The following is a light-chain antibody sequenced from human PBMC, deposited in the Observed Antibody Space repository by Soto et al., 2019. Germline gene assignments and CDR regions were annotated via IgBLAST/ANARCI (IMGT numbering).Light chain of an antibody. CDR1: QGTSSY. Sequence: DIQLTQSPPFLSASVGDRVTITCRPSQGTSSYLAWFQQKPGRAPKLLMYKASNLESGVPSRFSGSGSETEFTLTISSLQPDDFAIYYCQHYKSYPWTFGQGTKVDI. V-gene: IGKV1-5*03. J-gene: IGKJ1*01. CDR2: KAS. CDR3: QHYKSYPWT.